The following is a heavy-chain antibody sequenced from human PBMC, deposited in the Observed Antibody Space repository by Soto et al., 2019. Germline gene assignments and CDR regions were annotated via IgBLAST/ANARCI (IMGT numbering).Heavy chain of an antibody. CDR1: GYTFTSYG. J-gene: IGHJ4*02. V-gene: IGHV1-18*01. D-gene: IGHD6-19*01. Sequence: ASVKVSCKASGYTFTSYGISWVRQAPGQGLEWMGWISAYNGNTNYAQKLQGRVTMTTDTSTSTAYMELRSLSSDDTAGYYCARKMAVVGTVDYWGQGTLVTVS. CDR2: ISAYNGNT. CDR3: ARKMAVVGTVDY.